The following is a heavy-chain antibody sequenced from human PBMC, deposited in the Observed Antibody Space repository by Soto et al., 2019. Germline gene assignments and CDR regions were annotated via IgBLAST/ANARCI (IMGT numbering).Heavy chain of an antibody. V-gene: IGHV3-74*01. Sequence: EVQLVESGGGLVQPGGSLRLSCAASGFTFSTYWMHWVRQVPGKGLVWVSRVNPDGTTTNYVASVKGRFTISRDNAKNTLHLQMNSLRVDATAVYFCARDLPGVDDSWGQGTLVTFSS. CDR3: ARDLPGVDDS. D-gene: IGHD7-27*01. CDR1: GFTFSTYW. J-gene: IGHJ4*02. CDR2: VNPDGTTT.